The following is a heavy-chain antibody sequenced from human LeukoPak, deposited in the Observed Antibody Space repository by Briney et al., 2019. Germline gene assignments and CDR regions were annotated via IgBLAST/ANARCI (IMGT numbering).Heavy chain of an antibody. CDR3: ARDPIAAAVNR. J-gene: IGHJ1*01. CDR1: GFTFSSYS. D-gene: IGHD6-13*01. Sequence: GGSLRLSCAASGFTFSSYSMNWVRQAPGKGLEWVSSISSSSSYIYYADSVKGRFTISRDNAKNSLYPQMNSLRAEDTAVYYCARDPIAAAVNRWGQGTLVTVSS. CDR2: ISSSSSYI. V-gene: IGHV3-21*01.